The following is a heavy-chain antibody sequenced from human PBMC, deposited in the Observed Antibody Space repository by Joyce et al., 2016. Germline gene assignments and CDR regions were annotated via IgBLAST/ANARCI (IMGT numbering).Heavy chain of an antibody. J-gene: IGHJ4*02. CDR2: ITDGGGSTT. D-gene: IGHD2-2*01. V-gene: IGHV3-23*01. CDR3: AKRGCTSTTCYFYFDY. Sequence: EVQLLESGGGLVQPGGSLRLSCAASGFTFSSYAMSWVRQAPGKGREWVAGITDGGGSTTYYADSVKGRFAISRDNSKNTLYLQMTSLRAEDTAVYYCAKRGCTSTTCYFYFDYWGQGTLVTVSS. CDR1: GFTFSSYA.